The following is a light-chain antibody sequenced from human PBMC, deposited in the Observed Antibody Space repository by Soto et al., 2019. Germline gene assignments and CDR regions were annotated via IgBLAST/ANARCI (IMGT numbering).Light chain of an antibody. CDR3: SSYTSSSTLVV. CDR2: DVS. V-gene: IGLV2-14*01. CDR1: SSDVGGYNY. J-gene: IGLJ2*01. Sequence: QSALTQPASVSGSPGQSITISCTVTSSDVGGYNYVSWYQQHPGKAPKLMIEDVSNRPSGVSNRFSGSKSGNTASLTISGLQAEDEADYYCSSYTSSSTLVVFGGGTKLTVL.